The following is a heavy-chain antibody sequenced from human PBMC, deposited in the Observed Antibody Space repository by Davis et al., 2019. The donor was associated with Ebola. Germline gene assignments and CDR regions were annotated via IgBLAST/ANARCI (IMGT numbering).Heavy chain of an antibody. J-gene: IGHJ3*01. Sequence: GESLKISCQASGYSFTSYWIGWVRQMPGKGLEWMGIIYTGDSDTRYSPSFRGQVTISADRSIKTAFLQWSSLKASDTAMYYCASLRRTITGMDDAFDLWGQGTMVTVSS. CDR2: IYTGDSDT. V-gene: IGHV5-51*01. CDR1: GYSFTSYW. CDR3: ASLRRTITGMDDAFDL. D-gene: IGHD1-20*01.